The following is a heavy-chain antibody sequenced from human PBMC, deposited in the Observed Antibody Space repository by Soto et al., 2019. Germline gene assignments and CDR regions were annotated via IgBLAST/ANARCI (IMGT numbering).Heavy chain of an antibody. CDR3: ARDHYDFWSGQPLLDGMDV. Sequence: SVKVSCKASGGTFSSYAISWVRQAPGQGLEWMGGIIPIFGTANYAQKFQGRVTITADKSTSTAYMELSSLRSEDTAVYYCARDHYDFWSGQPLLDGMDVWGQWTTVTVSS. CDR1: GGTFSSYA. J-gene: IGHJ6*02. D-gene: IGHD3-3*01. CDR2: IIPIFGTA. V-gene: IGHV1-69*06.